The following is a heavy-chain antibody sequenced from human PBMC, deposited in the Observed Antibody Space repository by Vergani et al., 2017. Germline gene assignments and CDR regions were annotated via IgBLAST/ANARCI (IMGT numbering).Heavy chain of an antibody. CDR2: IWYDGSNK. Sequence: QVQLVESGGGVVQPGRSLRLSCAASGCTFSSYGMHWVRQAPGKGVEWVAVIWYDGSNKYYADSVKGRFTISRDNSKNTLYLQMNSLRAEDTAVYYCARSTPLGWFDPWGQGTLVTVSS. J-gene: IGHJ5*02. CDR3: ARSTPLGWFDP. V-gene: IGHV3-33*01. D-gene: IGHD2-15*01. CDR1: GCTFSSYG.